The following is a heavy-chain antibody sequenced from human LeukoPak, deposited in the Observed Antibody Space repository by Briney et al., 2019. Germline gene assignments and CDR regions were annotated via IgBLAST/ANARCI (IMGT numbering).Heavy chain of an antibody. CDR3: ARVWVYGGNSFDY. V-gene: IGHV4-34*01. CDR2: INHSGST. Sequence: SETLSLTCAVYGGSFSGYYWSWILQPPGKGLEWIGEINHSGSTNYNPSLKSRVTISVDTSKNQFSLKLSSVTAADTAVYYCARVWVYGGNSFDYWGQGTLVTVSS. J-gene: IGHJ4*02. CDR1: GGSFSGYY. D-gene: IGHD4-23*01.